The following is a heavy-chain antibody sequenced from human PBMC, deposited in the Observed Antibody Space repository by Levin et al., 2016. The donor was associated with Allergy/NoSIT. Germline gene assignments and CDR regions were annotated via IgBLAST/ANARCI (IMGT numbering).Heavy chain of an antibody. J-gene: IGHJ4*02. D-gene: IGHD2-21*02. CDR3: ARVGAYCGGDCYRY. Sequence: GGSLRLSCAASGFTFSSYAMHWVRQAPGKGLEWVAVISYDGSNKYYADSVKGRFTISRDNSKNTLYLQMNSLRAEDTAVYYCARVGAYCGGDCYRYWGQGTLVTVSS. V-gene: IGHV3-30-3*01. CDR1: GFTFSSYA. CDR2: ISYDGSNK.